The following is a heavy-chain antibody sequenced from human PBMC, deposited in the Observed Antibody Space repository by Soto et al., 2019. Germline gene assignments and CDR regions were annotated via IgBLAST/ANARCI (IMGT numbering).Heavy chain of an antibody. CDR3: ARHLWSGIYWGGMDV. D-gene: IGHD3-3*01. Sequence: QVQLVQSGAEVKKPGASVKVSCKASGYTFTSYGISWVRQAPGQGLEWMGWISAYNGNTNYAQKLQGRVTMTTDTATSTAYMELRGLRSDDTGVYYCARHLWSGIYWGGMDVWGQGTTVTVSS. V-gene: IGHV1-18*01. CDR1: GYTFTSYG. J-gene: IGHJ6*02. CDR2: ISAYNGNT.